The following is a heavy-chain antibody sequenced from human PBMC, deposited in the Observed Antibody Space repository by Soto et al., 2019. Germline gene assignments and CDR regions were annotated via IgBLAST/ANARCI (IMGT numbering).Heavy chain of an antibody. CDR2: IYYSGST. J-gene: IGHJ4*02. V-gene: IGHV4-31*03. D-gene: IGHD2-15*01. Sequence: SETLSLTCTVSGGSISSGGYYWSWIRQHPGKGLEWIGYIYYSGSTYYNPSLKSRVTISVDTSKNQFSLKLSSVTAADTAVYYCAREGCERCSGGSCCNSLRIDYWGQGTLVTVSS. CDR3: AREGCERCSGGSCCNSLRIDY. CDR1: GGSISSGGYY.